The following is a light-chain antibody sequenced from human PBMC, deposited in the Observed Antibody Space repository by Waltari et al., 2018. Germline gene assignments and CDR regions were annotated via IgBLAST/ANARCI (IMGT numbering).Light chain of an antibody. CDR3: QQSYSIPWT. V-gene: IGKV1-39*01. J-gene: IGKJ1*01. CDR1: QRISRY. CDR2: RAS. Sequence: DIQMTQSPSSLSTSVGDRVTVTCRASQRISRYLNWYQQKPGKAPNLLIYRASSLHSGVPSRFNGSGSGTDFTLTISSLKPEDFATYYCQQSYSIPWTFGQGTMVETK.